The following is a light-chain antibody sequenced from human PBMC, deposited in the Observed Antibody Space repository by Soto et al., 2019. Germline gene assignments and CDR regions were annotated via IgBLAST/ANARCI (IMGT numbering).Light chain of an antibody. V-gene: IGLV1-40*01. CDR1: SSNIGAGYD. J-gene: IGLJ2*01. CDR2: GNS. Sequence: QSGLTQPPSVSGAPGQRVTISCTGSSSNIGAGYDVHWYQQLPGTAPKLLMYGNSNRPSGVPDRFSGSKSGTSASLAITGLQAEDEADYYCQSYDSSLSASVFGGGTKLTVL. CDR3: QSYDSSLSASV.